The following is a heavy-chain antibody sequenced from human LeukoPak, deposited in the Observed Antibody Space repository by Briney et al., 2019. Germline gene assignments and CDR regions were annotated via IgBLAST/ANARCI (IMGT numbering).Heavy chain of an antibody. CDR2: ISGSGTTI. Sequence: HTGGSLRLSCAASGFTFSSFEMNWVRQAPGKGLEWVSFISGSGTTIYYADSVKGRFTISRDNAKNSLYLQMNSLRAEDMALYYCAKGNEGRLVPSLGYWGRGTLVTVSS. J-gene: IGHJ4*02. CDR1: GFTFSSFE. CDR3: AKGNEGRLVPSLGY. V-gene: IGHV3-48*03. D-gene: IGHD6-19*01.